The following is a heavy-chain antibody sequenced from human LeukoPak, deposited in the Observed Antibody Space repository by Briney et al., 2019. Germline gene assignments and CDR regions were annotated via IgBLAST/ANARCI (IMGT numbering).Heavy chain of an antibody. Sequence: GGSLRLSCAASGFTFSSYAMGWVRQAPGKGLEWVSAISGSGGSTYYADSVKGRFTISRDNSKNTLYLQMNSLRAEDTAVCYCAKVDSSGYYGFDYWGQGTLVTVSS. V-gene: IGHV3-23*01. CDR3: AKVDSSGYYGFDY. CDR2: ISGSGGST. CDR1: GFTFSSYA. J-gene: IGHJ4*02. D-gene: IGHD3-22*01.